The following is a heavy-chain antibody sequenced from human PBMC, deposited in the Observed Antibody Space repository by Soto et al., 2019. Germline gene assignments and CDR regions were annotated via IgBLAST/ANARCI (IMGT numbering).Heavy chain of an antibody. CDR3: ARERTPSSDYSNYVGYYYYMDV. J-gene: IGHJ6*03. Sequence: GASVKVSCKASGYTFTSYGISWVLQAPGQGLEWMGWISAYNGNTNYAQKLQGRVTMTTDTSTSTAYMELRSLRSDDTAVYYCARERTPSSDYSNYVGYYYYMDVWGKGTTVTVSS. CDR1: GYTFTSYG. CDR2: ISAYNGNT. D-gene: IGHD4-4*01. V-gene: IGHV1-18*01.